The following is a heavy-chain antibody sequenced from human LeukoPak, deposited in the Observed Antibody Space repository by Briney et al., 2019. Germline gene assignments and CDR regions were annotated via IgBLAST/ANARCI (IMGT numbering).Heavy chain of an antibody. CDR2: ISGSGGST. V-gene: IGHV3-23*01. CDR1: GFIFSTYG. J-gene: IGHJ4*02. Sequence: GGSLRLSCAASGFIFSTYGMSWVRQAPGKGLEWVSGISGSGGSTYYADSVKGRFTISRDNSKNMLFLQMNSLRAEDTAVYYCAKRWMFVGILGYFDYWGQGTLVTVSS. CDR3: AKRWMFVGILGYFDY. D-gene: IGHD3-16*01.